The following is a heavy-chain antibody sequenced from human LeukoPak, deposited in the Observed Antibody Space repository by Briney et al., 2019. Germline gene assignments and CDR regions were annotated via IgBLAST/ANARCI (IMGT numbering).Heavy chain of an antibody. J-gene: IGHJ4*02. CDR1: GYTFTSYD. CDR3: VRTPPNWGADY. Sequence: GASVKVSCKASGYTFTSYDINWVRQATGQGLEWVGWMSPKSGNTGYAQKFQGRVTMTSNTAISTAYMELSSLRSEDTAVYYCVRTPPNWGADYWGQGTLVTVSS. CDR2: MSPKSGNT. V-gene: IGHV1-8*01. D-gene: IGHD7-27*01.